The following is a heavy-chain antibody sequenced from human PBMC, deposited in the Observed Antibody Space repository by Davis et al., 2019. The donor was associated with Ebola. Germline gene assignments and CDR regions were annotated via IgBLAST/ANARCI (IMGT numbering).Heavy chain of an antibody. J-gene: IGHJ4*02. CDR2: IYYSGSA. D-gene: IGHD6-19*01. V-gene: IGHV4-59*01. CDR1: GGPIKNYY. Sequence: SETLSLTCSASGGPIKNYYWSWIRQPPGKGLEWIGYIYYSGSANYNPSLKSRVTISVDTSKNQFSLKLNSVTAADTAVYFCARAPGSGRKRFDYWGQGTLVTVSS. CDR3: ARAPGSGRKRFDY.